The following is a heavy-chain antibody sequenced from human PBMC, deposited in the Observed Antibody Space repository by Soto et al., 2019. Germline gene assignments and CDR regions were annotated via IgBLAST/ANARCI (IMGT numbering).Heavy chain of an antibody. CDR3: ARVLRFSGFAFDI. CDR1: GGSISTYY. J-gene: IGHJ3*02. V-gene: IGHV4-59*01. CDR2: IYYTGST. Sequence: PSETLSLTCTVSGGSISTYYWSWIRQPPGKSLEWIAYIYYTGSTNYNPSLKSRVTISVDTSKNQFSLKLSSVTAADTAVYYCARVLRFSGFAFDIWGQGTMVTVSS. D-gene: IGHD3-3*01.